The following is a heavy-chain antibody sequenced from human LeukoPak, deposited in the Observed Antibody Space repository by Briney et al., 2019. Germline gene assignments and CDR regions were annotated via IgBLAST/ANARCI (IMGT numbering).Heavy chain of an antibody. V-gene: IGHV1-24*01. CDR1: GYTLTELS. J-gene: IGHJ5*02. D-gene: IGHD1-26*01. CDR3: ATDLKGGGSYWFDP. CDR2: FDPEDGET. Sequence: ASVKVSCKVSGYTLTELSMHWVRQAPGKGLEWMGGFDPEDGETIYAQKFQGRVTMTEDTSTDTAYMELSSLRSEDTAVYYCATDLKGGGSYWFDPWGQGTLVTVSS.